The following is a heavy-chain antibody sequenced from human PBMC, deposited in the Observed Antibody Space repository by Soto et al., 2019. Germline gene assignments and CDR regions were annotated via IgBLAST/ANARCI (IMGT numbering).Heavy chain of an antibody. Sequence: SVKVSFKASGGTFSSYAISWVRQAPGQGLEWMGGIIPIFGTANYAQKFQGRVTITADKSTSTAYMELSSLRSEDTAVYYCARVGVYAEYYYFDYWGQGTLVTVSS. V-gene: IGHV1-69*06. CDR3: ARVGVYAEYYYFDY. J-gene: IGHJ4*02. CDR2: IIPIFGTA. D-gene: IGHD2-8*02. CDR1: GGTFSSYA.